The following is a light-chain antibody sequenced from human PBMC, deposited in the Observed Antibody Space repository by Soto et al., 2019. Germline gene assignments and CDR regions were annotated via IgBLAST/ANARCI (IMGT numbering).Light chain of an antibody. J-gene: IGKJ1*01. V-gene: IGKV3-20*01. CDR1: QSVSSY. CDR2: GAS. Sequence: EIVLTQSPSTLSLSPGERATLSCRASQSVSSYLAWYQQKPGQAPRLLIYGASNRATGIPDRFSGSGSGTEFTLTISRLEPEDFAVYYCQQYQFGTSQAFGQGTKVDIK. CDR3: QQYQFGTSQA.